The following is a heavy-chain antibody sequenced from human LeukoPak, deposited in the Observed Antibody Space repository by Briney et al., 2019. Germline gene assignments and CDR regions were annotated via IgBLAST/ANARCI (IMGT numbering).Heavy chain of an antibody. D-gene: IGHD2-2*01. J-gene: IGHJ4*02. Sequence: GASVKLSCKASGHTLISFGFSWVRQAPGQGLECMGWTSCYNGSTKYAQNLQGRVTMTTDTSTSTAYMELRSLRSDDTAIYYCVRDCSTPCSIFSDYWGEGTLVSVSS. CDR3: VRDCSTPCSIFSDY. CDR2: TSCYNGST. V-gene: IGHV1-18*01. CDR1: GHTLISFG.